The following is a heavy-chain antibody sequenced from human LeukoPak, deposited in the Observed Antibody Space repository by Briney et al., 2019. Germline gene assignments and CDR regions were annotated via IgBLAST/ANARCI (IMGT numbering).Heavy chain of an antibody. D-gene: IGHD6-13*01. Sequence: VASVKVSCKASGYTFTSYAMNWVRQAPGQGLEWMGWINTNTGNPTYAQGFTGRFVFSLDTSVSTAYLRISSLKAEDTAVYYCARDTGGSSWRFLMVRRVHYYYMDVWGKGTTVTVSS. CDR2: INTNTGNP. J-gene: IGHJ6*03. CDR1: GYTFTSYA. V-gene: IGHV7-4-1*02. CDR3: ARDTGGSSWRFLMVRRVHYYYMDV.